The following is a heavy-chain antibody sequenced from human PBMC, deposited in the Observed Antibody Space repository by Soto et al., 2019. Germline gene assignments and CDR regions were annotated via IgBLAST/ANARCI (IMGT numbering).Heavy chain of an antibody. Sequence: EVQLVESGGGLVQPGGSLRLACAASGFTFSSYWMSWVRQAPGKGLEWVAHIKGDGSGIEFVDSVKGRFTISRDNAKNSLFMQMTSLRADDTAVNYCARGHYGLDVCGQGTTVIVSS. CDR2: IKGDGSGI. CDR3: ARGHYGLDV. V-gene: IGHV3-7*05. J-gene: IGHJ6*02. CDR1: GFTFSSYW.